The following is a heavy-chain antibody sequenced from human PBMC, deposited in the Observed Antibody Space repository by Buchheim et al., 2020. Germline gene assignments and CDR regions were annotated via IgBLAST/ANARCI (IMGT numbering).Heavy chain of an antibody. Sequence: QVQLVESGGGVVQPGRSLRLSCSASGFTFSTYGMHWVRQAPGKGLEWVAFIWFDGDNKYFPDSVKGRFIISRDNSKNTLYLQMNSLGVEDTAIYYCARGRGDYSKPKGFYGMDVWGQGTT. D-gene: IGHD4-11*01. J-gene: IGHJ6*02. V-gene: IGHV3-33*01. CDR2: IWFDGDNK. CDR1: GFTFSTYG. CDR3: ARGRGDYSKPKGFYGMDV.